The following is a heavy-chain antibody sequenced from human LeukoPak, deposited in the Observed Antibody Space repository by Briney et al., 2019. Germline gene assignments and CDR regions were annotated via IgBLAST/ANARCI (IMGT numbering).Heavy chain of an antibody. D-gene: IGHD1-1*01. CDR3: ASNPPNTGDFYY. CDR2: MSPNSGNT. Sequence: GASVKVSCTTSGYTFTNLDTNWLRQAPGQGLEWMGWMSPNSGNTGYAQKFQGRVSMTRDIFKSTAYMELSSLRSEDTAIYYCASNPPNTGDFYYWGLGTLVTVSS. J-gene: IGHJ4*02. CDR1: GYTFTNLD. V-gene: IGHV1-8*01.